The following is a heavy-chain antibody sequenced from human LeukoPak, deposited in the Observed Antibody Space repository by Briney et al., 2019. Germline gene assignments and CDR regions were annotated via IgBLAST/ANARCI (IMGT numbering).Heavy chain of an antibody. Sequence: GASVKVSCKASGYTFTSYAMNWVRQAPGQGLEWMGWINTNTGNPTYAQDFTGRFVFSLDTSVSTAYLQISSLKAEDTAVYYCARDAGSYGLYAFDIWGQGTMVTVS. D-gene: IGHD1-26*01. CDR2: INTNTGNP. CDR1: GYTFTSYA. V-gene: IGHV7-4-1*02. CDR3: ARDAGSYGLYAFDI. J-gene: IGHJ3*02.